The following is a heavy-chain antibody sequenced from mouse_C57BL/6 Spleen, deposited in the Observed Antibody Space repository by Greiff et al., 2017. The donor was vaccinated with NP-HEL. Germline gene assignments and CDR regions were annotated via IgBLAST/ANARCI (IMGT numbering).Heavy chain of an antibody. CDR1: GFNIPDYS. D-gene: IGHD3-3*01. J-gene: IGHJ2*01. V-gene: IGHV14-2*01. CDR2: IDPEDGET. Sequence: QLQQSGAELVKPVSSVTLSCPASGFNIPDYSLHWLKPRTEPGLEWIGRIDPEDGETKYDPKFQGKATITADTSSNTAYLQLSSLTSEDTAVYYWARSRGDYFDDWGQGTTLTVSS. CDR3: ARSRGDYFDD.